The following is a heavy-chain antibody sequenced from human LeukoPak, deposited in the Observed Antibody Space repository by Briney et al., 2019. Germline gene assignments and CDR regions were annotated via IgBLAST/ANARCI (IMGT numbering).Heavy chain of an antibody. V-gene: IGHV3-30*04. Sequence: RSLRLSCAASGFTFSSYAMHWVRQAPGKGLEWVAAISYDGSNKYYADSVKGRFTISRDNSKNTLYLQMNSLRAEDTAVYYCARDLYGYFGNYFDYWGQGTLVTVSS. CDR3: ARDLYGYFGNYFDY. CDR2: ISYDGSNK. D-gene: IGHD5-18*01. CDR1: GFTFSSYA. J-gene: IGHJ4*02.